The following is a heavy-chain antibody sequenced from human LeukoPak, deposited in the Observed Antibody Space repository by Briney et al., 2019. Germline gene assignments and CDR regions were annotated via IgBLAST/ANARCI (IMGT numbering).Heavy chain of an antibody. CDR1: GYSISSGYY. CDR2: IYYSGST. J-gene: IGHJ4*02. CDR3: ATIDY. Sequence: SETLSLTCTVSGYSISSGYYWGWIRQPPGKGLEWIGYIYYSGSTYYNPSLKSRVTISVDTSKNQFSLKLSSVTAADTAVYYCATIDYWGQGTLVTVSS. V-gene: IGHV4-38-2*02.